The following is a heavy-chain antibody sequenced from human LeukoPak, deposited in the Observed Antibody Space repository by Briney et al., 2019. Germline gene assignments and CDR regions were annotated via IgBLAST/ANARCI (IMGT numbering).Heavy chain of an antibody. CDR1: GFTFSSYA. J-gene: IGHJ4*02. Sequence: GGSLRLSCAASGFTFSSYAMPWVRQAPGKGLEWVAVISYDGSNKYYADSVKGRFTISRDNSKNTLYLQMNSLRAEDTAVYYCARGPYSSGWYYFDYWGQGTLVTVSS. CDR2: ISYDGSNK. D-gene: IGHD6-19*01. V-gene: IGHV3-30*04. CDR3: ARGPYSSGWYYFDY.